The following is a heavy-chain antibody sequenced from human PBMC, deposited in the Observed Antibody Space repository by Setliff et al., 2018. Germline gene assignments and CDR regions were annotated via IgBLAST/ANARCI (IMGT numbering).Heavy chain of an antibody. CDR3: RLWFGELLRDY. Sequence: PGGSLRLSCAASGFTVSANDMSWVRQAPGKGLEWVSLLDNDGSTYYSDSVKGRFTISRGTSKNTLYLQMSSLRTEDTAMYYCRLWFGELLRDYWGQGTLVTVSS. V-gene: IGHV3-53*01. CDR1: GFTVSAND. D-gene: IGHD3-10*01. CDR2: LDNDGST. J-gene: IGHJ4*02.